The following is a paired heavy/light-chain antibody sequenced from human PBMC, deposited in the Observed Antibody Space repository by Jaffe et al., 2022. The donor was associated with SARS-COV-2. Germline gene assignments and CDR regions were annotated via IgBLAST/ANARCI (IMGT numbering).Heavy chain of an antibody. CDR3: AKDRAWGCSGGSCYRALFGY. J-gene: IGHJ4*02. CDR2: ISYDGSNK. D-gene: IGHD2-15*01. Sequence: QVQLVESGGGVVQPGRSLRLSCAASGFTFSSYGMHWVRQAPGKGLEWVAVISYDGSNKYYADSVKGRFTISRDNSKNTLYLQMNSLRAEDTAVYYCAKDRAWGCSGGSCYRALFGYWGQGTLVTVSS. V-gene: IGHV3-30*18. CDR1: GFTFSSYG.
Light chain of an antibody. CDR3: QQYDNLPPVT. Sequence: DIQMTQSPSSLSASVGDRVTITCQASQDISNYLNWYQQKPGKAPKLLIYDASNLETGVPSRFSGSGSGTDFTFTISSLQPEDIATYYCQQYDNLPPVTFGPGTKVDIK. V-gene: IGKV1-33*01. CDR1: QDISNY. CDR2: DAS. J-gene: IGKJ3*01.